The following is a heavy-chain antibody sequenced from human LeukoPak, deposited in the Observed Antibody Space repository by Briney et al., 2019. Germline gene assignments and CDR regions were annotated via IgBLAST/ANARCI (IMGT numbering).Heavy chain of an antibody. J-gene: IGHJ5*02. Sequence: PSETLSLTCAVSGGSFSGYYWSWIRQPPGKGLEWIGEINHSGSTNYNPSLKSRVTISVDTSKNQFSLKLSSVTAADTAVYYCARSDRRNWFDPWGQGTLVTVSS. CDR3: ARSDRRNWFDP. V-gene: IGHV4-34*01. CDR2: INHSGST. CDR1: GGSFSGYY.